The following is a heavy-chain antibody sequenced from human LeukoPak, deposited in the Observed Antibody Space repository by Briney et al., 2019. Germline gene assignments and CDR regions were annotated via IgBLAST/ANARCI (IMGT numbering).Heavy chain of an antibody. CDR2: ISYDGSNK. Sequence: TGGSLRLSCAASGFTFSSYGMHWVRQAPGKGLEWVAYISYDGSNKYYADSVKGRFTISRDNSKNTLYLQMNTLRAEDTAVYYCAKDSQDYGLDYWGQGTLVAVSS. CDR3: AKDSQDYGLDY. D-gene: IGHD4-17*01. CDR1: GFTFSSYG. J-gene: IGHJ4*02. V-gene: IGHV3-30*18.